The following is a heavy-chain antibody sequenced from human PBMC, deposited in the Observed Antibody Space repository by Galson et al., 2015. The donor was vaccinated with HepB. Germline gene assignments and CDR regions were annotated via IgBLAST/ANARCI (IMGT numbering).Heavy chain of an antibody. V-gene: IGHV4-34*01. Sequence: SLTCAVYGGSFSGYYWSWIRQPPGKGLEWIGEINHSGSTNYNPSLKSRVTISVDTSKNQFSLKLSSVTAADTAVYYCARSGWTAMAPDYWGQGTLVTVSS. CDR1: GGSFSGYY. J-gene: IGHJ4*02. D-gene: IGHD5-18*01. CDR2: INHSGST. CDR3: ARSGWTAMAPDY.